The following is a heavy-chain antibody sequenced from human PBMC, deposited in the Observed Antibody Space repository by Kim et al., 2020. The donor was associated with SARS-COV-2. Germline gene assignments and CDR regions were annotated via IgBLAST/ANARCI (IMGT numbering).Heavy chain of an antibody. CDR1: GGSISSSSYY. V-gene: IGHV4-39*01. CDR3: ARRRLGIYYYGMDV. Sequence: SETLSLTCTVSGGSISSSSYYWGWIRQPPGKGLEWIGSIYYSGSTYYNPSLKSRVTISVDTSKNQFSLKLSSVTAADTAVYYCARRRLGIYYYGMDVWGQGTTVTVSS. CDR2: IYYSGST. J-gene: IGHJ6*02. D-gene: IGHD7-27*01.